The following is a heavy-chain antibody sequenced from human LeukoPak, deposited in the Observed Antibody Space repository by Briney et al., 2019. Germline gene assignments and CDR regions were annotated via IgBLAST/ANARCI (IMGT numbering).Heavy chain of an antibody. Sequence: GGSLRLSCAASGFTFNNYAMTWVRQAPGKGLEWVSVIYSSGGTYYADSVRGRFTISRDNSKNTLYLQMNSLRVEDMALYYCARDSISSGSMDLWGQGTLVTVS. CDR2: IYSSGGT. CDR1: GFTFNNYA. D-gene: IGHD3-22*01. J-gene: IGHJ4*02. V-gene: IGHV3-53*01. CDR3: ARDSISSGSMDL.